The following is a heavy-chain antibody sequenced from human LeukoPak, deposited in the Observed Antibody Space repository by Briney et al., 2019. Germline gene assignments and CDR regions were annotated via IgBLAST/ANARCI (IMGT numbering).Heavy chain of an antibody. CDR1: GFTVSSYW. V-gene: IGHV3-7*01. CDR3: ARVRRLHSSGSYYFDY. Sequence: GGSLTLSCAASGFTVSSYWMTWVRQPPRKGVEGVAKIKQDESEKYYVDSVKGRPTISRDNAKDSLYLQMNSLRAEDTAVYYCARVRRLHSSGSYYFDYWGQGTLVTVSS. D-gene: IGHD1-26*01. J-gene: IGHJ4*02. CDR2: IKQDESEK.